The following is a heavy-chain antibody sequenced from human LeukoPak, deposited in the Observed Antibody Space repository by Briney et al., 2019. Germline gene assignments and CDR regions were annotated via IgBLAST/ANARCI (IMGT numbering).Heavy chain of an antibody. CDR3: ARDLIETYCGGDCHPTLFDY. CDR1: GYTFTSYG. Sequence: ASVKVSCKAPGYTFTSYGISWVRQAPGQGLEWMGWISAYNGNTNYAQKLQGRVTMTTDTSTSTAYMELRSLRSDDTAVYYCARDLIETYCGGDCHPTLFDYWGQGTLVTVSS. J-gene: IGHJ4*02. CDR2: ISAYNGNT. D-gene: IGHD2-21*02. V-gene: IGHV1-18*01.